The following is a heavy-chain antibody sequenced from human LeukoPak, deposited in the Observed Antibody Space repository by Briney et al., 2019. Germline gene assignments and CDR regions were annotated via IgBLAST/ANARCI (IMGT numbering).Heavy chain of an antibody. CDR3: ARGSGWLPDY. J-gene: IGHJ4*02. Sequence: PSETLSLTCAVYGGSFSGYYWSWIRQPPGKGLEWVGEINHSGSANYNPSLKSRVTISVDTSKNQFSLRLSSVTAADTAVYYCARGSGWLPDYWGQGTLVSVSS. CDR1: GGSFSGYY. CDR2: INHSGSA. V-gene: IGHV4-34*01. D-gene: IGHD6-19*01.